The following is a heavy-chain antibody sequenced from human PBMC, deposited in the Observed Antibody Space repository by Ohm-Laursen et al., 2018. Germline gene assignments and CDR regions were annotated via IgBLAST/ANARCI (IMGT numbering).Heavy chain of an antibody. D-gene: IGHD2-2*02. Sequence: SLRLSCAASGFTFSTYPMHWVRQGPGKGVVWVSRADSGGSATSYADSVKGRFTISRDNAKNTLYLQMNSLRAEDTAVYYCAKGLYEFDPWGQGTLVTVSS. CDR2: ADSGGSAT. CDR3: AKGLYEFDP. V-gene: IGHV3-74*01. J-gene: IGHJ5*02. CDR1: GFTFSTYP.